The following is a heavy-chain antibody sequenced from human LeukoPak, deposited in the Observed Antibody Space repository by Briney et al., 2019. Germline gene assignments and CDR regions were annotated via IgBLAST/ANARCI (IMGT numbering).Heavy chain of an antibody. D-gene: IGHD3-22*01. CDR3: ARGHYYDSSGYYAVFDY. CDR2: IYTSEST. Sequence: PSQTLSLTCTVSGGSISSGSYYWRWLRQPAGKGLEWIGRIYTSESTNYNPPLKSRVTISVDTSKNQFSLKLSSVTAADTAVYYCARGHYYDSSGYYAVFDYWGQGTLVTVSS. V-gene: IGHV4-61*02. J-gene: IGHJ4*02. CDR1: GGSISSGSYY.